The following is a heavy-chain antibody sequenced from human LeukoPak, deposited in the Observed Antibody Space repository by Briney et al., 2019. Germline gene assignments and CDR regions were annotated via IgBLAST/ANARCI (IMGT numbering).Heavy chain of an antibody. CDR3: ARDRGYSYGPNDY. D-gene: IGHD5-18*01. Sequence: PGGSLRLSCAASGFTFSSYGMHWVRQAPGKGLEWVSYISSSGSTIYYADSVKGRFTISRDNAKNSLYLQMNSLRAEDTAVYYCARDRGYSYGPNDYWGQGTLVTVSS. J-gene: IGHJ4*02. CDR2: ISSSGSTI. V-gene: IGHV3-48*04. CDR1: GFTFSSYG.